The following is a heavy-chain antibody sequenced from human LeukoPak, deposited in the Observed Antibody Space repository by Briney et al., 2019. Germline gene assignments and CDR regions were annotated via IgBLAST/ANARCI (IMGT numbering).Heavy chain of an antibody. CDR1: GGSFSGYY. CDR3: ARIWGKWLQLGNAFDI. J-gene: IGHJ3*02. CDR2: VSHSGST. V-gene: IGHV4-34*01. D-gene: IGHD5-24*01. Sequence: SETLSLTCAVYGGSFSGYYWSWIRQPPGKGLEWIGEVSHSGSTNYNPSLKSRVTISVDTSKNQFSLKLSSVTAADTAVYYCARIWGKWLQLGNAFDIWGQGTMVTVSS.